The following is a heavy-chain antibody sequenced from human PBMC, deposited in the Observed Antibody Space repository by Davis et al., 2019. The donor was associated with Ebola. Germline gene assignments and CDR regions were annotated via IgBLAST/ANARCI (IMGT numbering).Heavy chain of an antibody. Sequence: SVKVSCKASGGTFSSYAISWVRQAPGQGLDWMGGIIPVSGVPKYAQDFQGRVTITADESTSTAYMELSSLRAEDTAVYYCAKDLISVFGVDYGMDVWGQGTTVTVSS. CDR3: AKDLISVFGVDYGMDV. V-gene: IGHV1-69*13. CDR2: IIPVSGVP. CDR1: GGTFSSYA. J-gene: IGHJ6*02. D-gene: IGHD3-3*01.